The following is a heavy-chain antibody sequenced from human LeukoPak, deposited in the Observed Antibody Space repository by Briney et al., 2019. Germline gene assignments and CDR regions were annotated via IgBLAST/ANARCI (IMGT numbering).Heavy chain of an antibody. J-gene: IGHJ5*02. CDR2: TFYRSKWYN. V-gene: IGHV6-1*01. D-gene: IGHD5-12*01. CDR1: GDSVSSNSAA. Sequence: SQTLSLTCAISGDSVSSNSAAWNWIRQPPSRGLEWLGRTFYRSKWYNDYAISMKSRITINPDTSKNQFSLQLNSVTPEDTAVYYCARDIVATITPNWFDPWGQGTLVTVSS. CDR3: ARDIVATITPNWFDP.